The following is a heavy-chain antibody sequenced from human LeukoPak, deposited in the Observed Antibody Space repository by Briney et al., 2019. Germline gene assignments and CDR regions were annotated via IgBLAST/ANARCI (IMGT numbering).Heavy chain of an antibody. J-gene: IGHJ4*02. Sequence: GGSLRLSCAGYGFTLSNYWMNWVRQAPGKGLEWVATINQDGIDKYYVGSVKGRFTISRDSAKNSLYLQMNSLKAEDTAVYYCVRDRPVANTNFDYWGQGTLVTVSS. V-gene: IGHV3-7*01. CDR1: GFTLSNYW. D-gene: IGHD5-12*01. CDR2: INQDGIDK. CDR3: VRDRPVANTNFDY.